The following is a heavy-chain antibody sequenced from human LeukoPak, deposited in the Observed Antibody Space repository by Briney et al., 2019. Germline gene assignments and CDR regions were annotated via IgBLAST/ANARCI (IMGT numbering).Heavy chain of an antibody. CDR1: GDSISSDY. D-gene: IGHD6-13*01. J-gene: IGHJ6*03. Sequence: PSETLSLTCNVSGDSISSDYWSWIRQPPGKGLEWIGHIYYSGSTNYNPSLKSRVTISVDASKNQFSLKLSSVTAADTAMYYCARQPGRGAGSPLYSYYYMDVWGKGTTVTISS. V-gene: IGHV4-59*08. CDR2: IYYSGST. CDR3: ARQPGRGAGSPLYSYYYMDV.